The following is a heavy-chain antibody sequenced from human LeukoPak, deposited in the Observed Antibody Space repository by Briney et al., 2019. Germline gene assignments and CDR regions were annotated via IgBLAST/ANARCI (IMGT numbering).Heavy chain of an antibody. CDR3: AAGYTYDYSLY. CDR2: FDPEDGAR. V-gene: IGHV1-24*01. Sequence: ASVKVSCKVSGDTVTGFSIHWVRQAPGHGLEWMGGFDPEDGARIFAQKFQGRVTMAEDTSTDTAYMDLSSLRSEDTAVYYCAAGYTYDYSLYWGQGTLVTVSS. D-gene: IGHD5-18*01. J-gene: IGHJ4*02. CDR1: GDTVTGFS.